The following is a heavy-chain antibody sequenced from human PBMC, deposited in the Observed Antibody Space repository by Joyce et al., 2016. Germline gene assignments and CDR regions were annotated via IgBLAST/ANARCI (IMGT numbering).Heavy chain of an antibody. J-gene: IGHJ4*02. D-gene: IGHD6-19*01. CDR2: ISYDGSNK. V-gene: IGHV3-30*18. Sequence: QVQLVESGGGVVQPGRSLRLSCAASGFTFSSYGRQWVRQDPGKEVEWVAVISYDGSNKYYGDSVKGRFTISRDNSKNTLYLQMNSLKTEDTAVYYCAKDEQIYSSAWCIFDYWGQGTLVTVSS. CDR3: AKDEQIYSSAWCIFDY. CDR1: GFTFSSYG.